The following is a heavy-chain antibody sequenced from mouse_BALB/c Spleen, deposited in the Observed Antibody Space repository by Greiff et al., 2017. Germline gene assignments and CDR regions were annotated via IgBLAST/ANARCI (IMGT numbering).Heavy chain of an antibody. J-gene: IGHJ4*01. CDR3: ARHWDGSSYIYAMDY. CDR1: GFTFSSYG. CDR2: ISSGGSYT. Sequence: EVMLVESGGDLVKPGGSLKLSCAASGFTFSSYGMSWVRQTPDKRLEWVATISSGGSYTYYPDSVKGRFTISRDNAKNTLYLQMSSLKSEDTAMYYCARHWDGSSYIYAMDYWGQGTSVTVSS. D-gene: IGHD1-1*01. V-gene: IGHV5-6*01.